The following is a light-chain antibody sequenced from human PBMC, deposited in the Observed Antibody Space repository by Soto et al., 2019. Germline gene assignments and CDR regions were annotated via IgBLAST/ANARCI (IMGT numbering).Light chain of an antibody. CDR3: QQRSMWPLS. J-gene: IGKJ4*01. CDR1: QSVSTY. Sequence: EIVLTQSPATLSLSPGERATFSCRASQSVSTYLAWYQHKPGQAPRLLIYDASNRATGIPARFSGGGSGTDFSLTISSLEPEDLAVYYCQQRSMWPLSFGGGTKVEIK. CDR2: DAS. V-gene: IGKV3-11*01.